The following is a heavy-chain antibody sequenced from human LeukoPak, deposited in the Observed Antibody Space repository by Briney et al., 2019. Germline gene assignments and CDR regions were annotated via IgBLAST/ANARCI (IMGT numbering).Heavy chain of an antibody. CDR3: ARGISNVAGRENFDN. Sequence: PGGSLRLSCAASGFTFSSYSMNWVRQAPGKGLEWVSYISSSSSTIYYADSVKGRFTISRDNAKNSLYLQMNSLRAEDTAVYFCARGISNVAGRENFDNWGQGTLVTVSS. CDR2: ISSSSSTI. J-gene: IGHJ4*02. V-gene: IGHV3-48*01. D-gene: IGHD6-19*01. CDR1: GFTFSSYS.